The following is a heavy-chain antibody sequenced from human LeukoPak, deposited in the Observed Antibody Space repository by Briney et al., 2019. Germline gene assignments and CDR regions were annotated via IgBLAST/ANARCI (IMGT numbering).Heavy chain of an antibody. J-gene: IGHJ6*02. Sequence: GGFLRLSCAASGFTVSSNYMTWVRQAPGKGLEWVSLIYSAGGTYYTDSVKGRFTISRHSSKNTLYLQMNSLRGEDTAVYYCARFLGRITISGVVPYGMDVWGQGTTVTVSS. V-gene: IGHV3-53*04. CDR2: IYSAGGT. CDR3: ARFLGRITISGVVPYGMDV. CDR1: GFTVSSNY. D-gene: IGHD3-3*01.